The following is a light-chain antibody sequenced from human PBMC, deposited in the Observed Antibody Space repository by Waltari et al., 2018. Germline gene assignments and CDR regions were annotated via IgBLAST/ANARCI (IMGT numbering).Light chain of an antibody. J-gene: IGKJ2*02. CDR2: SAS. Sequence: EIVMTQSPATLSVSPGERATLSCRAGQSVGSNLAWYPQQPGQAPRLLIYSASTRATGIPARFSGSGSGTEFTLTISSLQSEDFAVYYCEQYSNWPPCTFGQGTKLEI. CDR3: EQYSNWPPCT. CDR1: QSVGSN. V-gene: IGKV3D-15*01.